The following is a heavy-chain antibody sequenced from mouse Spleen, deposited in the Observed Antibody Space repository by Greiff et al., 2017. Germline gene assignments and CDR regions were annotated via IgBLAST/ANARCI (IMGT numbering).Heavy chain of an antibody. Sequence: VQLMESGPGLVQPSQSLSITCTVSGFSLTSYGVHWVRQSPGKGLEWLGVIWSGGSTDYNAAFISRLSISKDNSKSQVFFKMNSLQADDTAIYYCARGLRYYAMDYWGQGTSVTVSS. V-gene: IGHV2-2*01. CDR3: ARGLRYYAMDY. J-gene: IGHJ4*01. CDR1: GFSLTSYG. D-gene: IGHD3-1*01. CDR2: IWSGGST.